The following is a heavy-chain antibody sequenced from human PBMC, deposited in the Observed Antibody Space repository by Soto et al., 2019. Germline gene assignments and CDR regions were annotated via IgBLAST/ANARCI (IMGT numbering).Heavy chain of an antibody. CDR2: ISYDGSNK. V-gene: IGHV3-30*18. CDR1: GFTFSSYG. Sequence: GGSLRLSCAASGFTFSSYGMHWVRQAPGKGLEWVAVISYDGSNKYYADSVKGRFTISRDNSKNTLYLQMNSLRAEDTAVYYCAKALTELWFGELIKRHYYYYGMDVWGQGTTVTVSS. D-gene: IGHD3-10*01. J-gene: IGHJ6*02. CDR3: AKALTELWFGELIKRHYYYYGMDV.